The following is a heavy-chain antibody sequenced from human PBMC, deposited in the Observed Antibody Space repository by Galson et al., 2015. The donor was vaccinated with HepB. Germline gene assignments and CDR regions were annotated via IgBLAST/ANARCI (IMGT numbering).Heavy chain of an antibody. V-gene: IGHV3-23*01. CDR2: IRGGGGVT. J-gene: IGHJ4*02. CDR3: ARALTSYTWQIGY. Sequence: SLRLSCAASGFLFSDYAMTWVRQAPGKGLEWVAAIRGGGGVTDYVDSVKGRFTVSRDNPKNTLYLQMNSLRAEDTAVYYCARALTSYTWQIGYWGQGTLVTVSS. D-gene: IGHD4/OR15-4a*01. CDR1: GFLFSDYA.